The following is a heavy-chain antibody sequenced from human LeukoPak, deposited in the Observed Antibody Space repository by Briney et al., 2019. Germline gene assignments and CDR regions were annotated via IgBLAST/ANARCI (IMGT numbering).Heavy chain of an antibody. CDR1: GFTFSSYA. CDR2: VSGSGGGT. CDR3: SNLRGRGAYACSGASCYSY. J-gene: IGHJ4*02. D-gene: IGHD2-15*01. V-gene: IGHV3-23*01. Sequence: GESLRLSCEASGFTFSSYAMSWVRQAPGKGLEWVSGVSGSGGGTYYTDSVKGRFTISRDNSKKTLFLQMNSLRGGEYAAHDCSNLRGRGAYACSGASCYSYWGQGTLVTVSP.